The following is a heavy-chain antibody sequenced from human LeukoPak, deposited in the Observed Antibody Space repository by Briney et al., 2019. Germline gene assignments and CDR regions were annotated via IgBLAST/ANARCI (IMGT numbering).Heavy chain of an antibody. CDR2: ISDSGGST. V-gene: IGHV3-23*01. D-gene: IGHD2-2*01. CDR1: GFTFSSYA. Sequence: GGSLRLSCAASGFTFSSYAMSWVRRAPWKGLEWVSAISDSGGSTYYADSVKGRFTISRDNSKNTLYLQMNSLRAEDTAVYYCAKDRCSSTSCYALPLYGFDPWGQGTLVTVSS. J-gene: IGHJ5*02. CDR3: AKDRCSSTSCYALPLYGFDP.